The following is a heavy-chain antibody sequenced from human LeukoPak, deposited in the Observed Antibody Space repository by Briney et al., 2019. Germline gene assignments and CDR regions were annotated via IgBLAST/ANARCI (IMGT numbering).Heavy chain of an antibody. D-gene: IGHD6-13*01. CDR1: GFTFSSYG. V-gene: IGHV3-30*18. J-gene: IGHJ4*02. CDR2: ISYDGSNK. Sequence: GGSLRLSCAASGFTFSSYGMPWVRQAPGKGLEWVAVISYDGSNKYYADSVKGRFTISRDNSKNTLYLQMNSLRAEDTAVYYCAKDPWVWGQQLVPYYFDYWGQGTLVTVSS. CDR3: AKDPWVWGQQLVPYYFDY.